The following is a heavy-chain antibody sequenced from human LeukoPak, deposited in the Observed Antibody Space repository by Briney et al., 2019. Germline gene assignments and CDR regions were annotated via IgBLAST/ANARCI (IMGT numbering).Heavy chain of an antibody. CDR1: GYTFTSYG. J-gene: IGHJ4*02. Sequence: RASVKVFCKASGYTFTSYGISWVRQAPGQGLEWMGWISAYNGNTNYAQKLQGRVTMTTDTSTSTAYMELRSLRSDDTAVYYCARGRVLLWFGESVGYFDYWGQGTLVTVSS. V-gene: IGHV1-18*01. CDR3: ARGRVLLWFGESVGYFDY. CDR2: ISAYNGNT. D-gene: IGHD3-10*01.